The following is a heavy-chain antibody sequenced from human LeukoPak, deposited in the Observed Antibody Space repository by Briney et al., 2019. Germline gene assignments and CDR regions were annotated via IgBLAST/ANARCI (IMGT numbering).Heavy chain of an antibody. CDR1: GYTFTGYY. D-gene: IGHD3-22*01. V-gene: IGHV1-2*02. CDR2: INPKTLGT. CDR3: ARDSLSDDSSGYYDF. J-gene: IGHJ4*02. Sequence: ASVKVSCKASGYTFTGYYMHWVRQGPGHGLEWMGWINPKTLGTNYAQKFRGRVTMTRDTSITTVYMELSSLRSDDTAVYYCARDSLSDDSSGYYDFWGQGTLVTVST.